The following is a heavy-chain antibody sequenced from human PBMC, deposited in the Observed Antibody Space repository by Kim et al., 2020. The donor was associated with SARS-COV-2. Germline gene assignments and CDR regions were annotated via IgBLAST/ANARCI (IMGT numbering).Heavy chain of an antibody. CDR3: ARVPVGSSSWYYFDY. CDR1: GFTFGDYY. CDR2: ISSSNGYT. Sequence: GGSLRLSCAASGFTFGDYYMSWIRQAPGKGLEWLTYISSSNGYTNYVDSVRGRFTVSRDTAKNSLYLQMNGLTVEDTAVYYCARVPVGSSSWYYFDYWC. V-gene: IGHV3-11*05. J-gene: IGHJ4*01. D-gene: IGHD6-19*01.